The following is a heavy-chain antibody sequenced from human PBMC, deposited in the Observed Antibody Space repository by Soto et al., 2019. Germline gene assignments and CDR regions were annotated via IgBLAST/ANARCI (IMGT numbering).Heavy chain of an antibody. V-gene: IGHV3-30-3*01. D-gene: IGHD2-15*01. Sequence: QVQLVESEGGVVQPGRSLRLSCAASGFTVSSYAMHWVRQAPGKGLEWVAVISYDGSNKYYADSVKGRFTISRDNSKNTLYLQMNSLRAEDTAVYYCARDMSLIVVVVAASLMDVWGQGTTVTVSS. CDR1: GFTVSSYA. J-gene: IGHJ6*02. CDR2: ISYDGSNK. CDR3: ARDMSLIVVVVAASLMDV.